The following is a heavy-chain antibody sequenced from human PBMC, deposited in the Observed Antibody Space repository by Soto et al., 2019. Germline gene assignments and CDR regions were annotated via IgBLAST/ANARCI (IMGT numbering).Heavy chain of an antibody. D-gene: IGHD1-26*01. CDR3: AKRPRALLTFDY. Sequence: EVQLVDSGGGLVQPGGSLRLSCAASGFIFSNYVMSCFRQAQGKGLEWVSSISDSGGTSYYADSVKGRFTISRDNSKNTLYLQMNSLRAEDTAIYYCAKRPRALLTFDYWGQGTLVTVSS. V-gene: IGHV3-23*04. CDR2: ISDSGGTS. J-gene: IGHJ4*02. CDR1: GFIFSNYV.